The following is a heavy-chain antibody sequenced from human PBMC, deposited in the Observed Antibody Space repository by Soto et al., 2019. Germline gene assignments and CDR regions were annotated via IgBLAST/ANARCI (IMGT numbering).Heavy chain of an antibody. CDR3: ASRYCSSTSCYTFGYFHH. Sequence: GGSLRLSCAASGFTFSSYAMSWVRQAPGKGLEWVSAISSSGGSTYYADSVKGRFTISRDNSKNTLYLQMNSLRAEDTAVYYCASRYCSSTSCYTFGYFHHWGQGTLVTVSS. V-gene: IGHV3-23*01. CDR2: ISSSGGST. D-gene: IGHD2-2*02. CDR1: GFTFSSYA. J-gene: IGHJ1*01.